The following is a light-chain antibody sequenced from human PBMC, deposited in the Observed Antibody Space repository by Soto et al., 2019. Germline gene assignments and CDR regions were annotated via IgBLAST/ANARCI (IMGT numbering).Light chain of an antibody. J-gene: IGKJ1*01. Sequence: EIVLTQSRGTLSLSPGEIATLSCRASQSVSSSYLAWYQQKPGQAPRLLIYGASSRATGIPDRFSGSGSGTDFTLTISRLEPEDFAVYYCQQYGSSLWTFGQGTKVDIK. CDR3: QQYGSSLWT. V-gene: IGKV3-20*01. CDR2: GAS. CDR1: QSVSSSY.